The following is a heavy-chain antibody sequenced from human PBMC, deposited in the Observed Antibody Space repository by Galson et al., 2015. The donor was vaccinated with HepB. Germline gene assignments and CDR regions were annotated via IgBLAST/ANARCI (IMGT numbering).Heavy chain of an antibody. D-gene: IGHD3-22*01. V-gene: IGHV4-59*01. CDR3: ASSSPYYYDSSGPFYGMDV. CDR1: GGSISSYY. J-gene: IGHJ6*02. CDR2: IYYSGST. Sequence: ETLSLTCTVSGGSISSYYWSWIRQPPGKGLEWIGYIYYSGSTNYNPSLKSRVAISVDTSKNQFSLKLSSVTAADTAVYYCASSSPYYYDSSGPFYGMDVWGQGTTVTVSS.